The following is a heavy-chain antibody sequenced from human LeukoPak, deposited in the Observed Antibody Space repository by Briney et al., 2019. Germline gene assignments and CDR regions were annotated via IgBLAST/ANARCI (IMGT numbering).Heavy chain of an antibody. J-gene: IGHJ4*02. CDR3: ARSPEYQLLPDY. CDR1: GFTFDDYG. Sequence: GQSLRLSCAASGFTFDDYGMSWVRQAPGKVLEWVSGINWNGCRTGYADSVKGRFTISRDHAKNSLYLQMNSLRAEDTALYYCARSPEYQLLPDYWGQGTLVTVSS. D-gene: IGHD2-2*01. CDR2: INWNGCRT. V-gene: IGHV3-20*04.